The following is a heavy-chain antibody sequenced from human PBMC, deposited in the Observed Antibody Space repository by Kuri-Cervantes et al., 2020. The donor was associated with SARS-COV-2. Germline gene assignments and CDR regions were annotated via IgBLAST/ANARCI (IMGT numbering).Heavy chain of an antibody. V-gene: IGHV4-59*08. CDR3: ARPNCSGGSCYLAFDI. CDR2: IYYSGST. CDR1: GFTFSSYA. Sequence: LSCAASGFTFSSYAMSWVRQAPGKGLEWIGYIYYSGSTNYNPSLKSRVTISVDTSKNQFSLKLSSVTAADTAVYYCARPNCSGGSCYLAFDIWGQGTMVTVS. J-gene: IGHJ3*02. D-gene: IGHD2-15*01.